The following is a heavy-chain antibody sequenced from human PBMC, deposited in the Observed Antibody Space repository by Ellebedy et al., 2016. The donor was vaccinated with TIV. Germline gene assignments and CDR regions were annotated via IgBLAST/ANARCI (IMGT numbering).Heavy chain of an antibody. Sequence: GGSLRLSCATSGFTFSNYWMTWVRQAPGKGLEWVANIKQDGSEKYYVDSVKGRFSISRGNAKNSLYVQMNSLTDEDTAVYYCARDQWLGRAYYFDSWGQGTLVTVSS. D-gene: IGHD6-19*01. CDR3: ARDQWLGRAYYFDS. V-gene: IGHV3-7*01. CDR2: IKQDGSEK. CDR1: GFTFSNYW. J-gene: IGHJ4*02.